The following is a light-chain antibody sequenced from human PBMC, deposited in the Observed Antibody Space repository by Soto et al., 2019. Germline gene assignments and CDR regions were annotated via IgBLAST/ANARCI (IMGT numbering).Light chain of an antibody. J-gene: IGKJ1*01. Sequence: EIVLTQSPGTLSLSPGERATLSCRASQSVSNGYLAWYQQRAGQAPRLLIYDVFNRATGIPDRFSGSGSGTDFTLTIVRLEPEDSAVYYCQQYGTSLRTFGQGPKVEIK. CDR1: QSVSNGY. CDR3: QQYGTSLRT. V-gene: IGKV3-20*01. CDR2: DVF.